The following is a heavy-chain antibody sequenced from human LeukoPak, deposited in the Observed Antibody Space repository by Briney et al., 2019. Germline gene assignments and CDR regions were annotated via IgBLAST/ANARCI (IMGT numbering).Heavy chain of an antibody. D-gene: IGHD1-26*01. CDR3: ATRYSGSREPEKDDAFDI. J-gene: IGHJ3*02. V-gene: IGHV1-46*01. CDR2: INPSGGST. CDR1: GYTFTFYY. Sequence: ASVKVSCKASGYTFTFYYMHWVRQAPGQGLEWMGIINPSGGSTTYAQKFQGRVTITRDTSISTAYMELSRLRSDDTAVYYCATRYSGSREPEKDDAFDIWGQGTMVTVSS.